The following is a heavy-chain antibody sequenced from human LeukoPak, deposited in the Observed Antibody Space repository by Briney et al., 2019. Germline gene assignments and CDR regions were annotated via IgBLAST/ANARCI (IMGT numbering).Heavy chain of an antibody. D-gene: IGHD2-15*01. J-gene: IGHJ4*02. CDR1: GGSINSRDYL. CDR3: ARNNRYCTGGGCYSFDY. Sequence: SKTLSLTCTLSGGSINSRDYLWGWIRQTPGKGLEWIGTIYYSGSTYYNPSLKSRVTISVDKSKNQFSLKLSSVTAADTAVYYCARNNRYCTGGGCYSFDYWGQGTLVTVSS. CDR2: IYYSGST. V-gene: IGHV4-39*07.